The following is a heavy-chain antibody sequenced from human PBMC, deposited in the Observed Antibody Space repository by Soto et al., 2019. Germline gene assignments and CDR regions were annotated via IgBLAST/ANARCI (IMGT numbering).Heavy chain of an antibody. Sequence: QAPGQGLEWMGWISAYNGNTNYAQKLQGRVTMTTDTSTSTAYMELRSLRSDDTAVYYCAMTRGYSLRWFDPWGQGTLVTVSS. V-gene: IGHV1-18*01. J-gene: IGHJ5*02. CDR3: AMTRGYSLRWFDP. D-gene: IGHD5-18*01. CDR2: ISAYNGNT.